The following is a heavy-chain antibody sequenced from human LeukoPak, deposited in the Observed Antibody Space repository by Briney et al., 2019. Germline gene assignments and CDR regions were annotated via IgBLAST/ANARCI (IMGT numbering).Heavy chain of an antibody. Sequence: GGSLRLSCAASGFTVSSNYMSWVRQAPGKGLESVSVIYSGGSTYYADSVKGRFTISRDNSKNTLYLQMNSLRAEDTAVYYCARTVISSWKDGGMDVWGQGTTVTVSS. D-gene: IGHD6-13*01. CDR3: ARTVISSWKDGGMDV. CDR1: GFTVSSNY. CDR2: IYSGGST. V-gene: IGHV3-66*01. J-gene: IGHJ6*02.